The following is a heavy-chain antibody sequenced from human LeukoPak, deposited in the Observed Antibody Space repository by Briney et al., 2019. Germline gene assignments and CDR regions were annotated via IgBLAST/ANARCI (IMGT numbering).Heavy chain of an antibody. J-gene: IGHJ3*01. D-gene: IGHD6-6*01. Sequence: GGSLRLSCAASGFTFSTYAMSWVRQAPGKGLEWVSGISSSGGSTYYADSVKGRFTISRDNSKNTLYLQMNSLRAEDTAVYYCVKAYSSSTDAFDVWGQGTRFTVSS. CDR3: VKAYSSSTDAFDV. CDR1: GFTFSTYA. V-gene: IGHV3-23*01. CDR2: ISSSGGST.